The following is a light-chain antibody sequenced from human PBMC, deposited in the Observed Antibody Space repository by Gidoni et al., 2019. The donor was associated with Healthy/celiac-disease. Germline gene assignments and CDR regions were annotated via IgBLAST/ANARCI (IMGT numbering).Light chain of an antibody. J-gene: IGKJ3*01. V-gene: IGKV3-11*01. Sequence: EIVLTQSHATLSLSPGERATLSCRASQSVSSYLAWYQQKPGQAPRLLIYDASNRATGIPARFGGSGSGTDFTLTISSLEPEDFAVYYCQQRSNWPPIFTFGPXTKVDIK. CDR3: QQRSNWPPIFT. CDR1: QSVSSY. CDR2: DAS.